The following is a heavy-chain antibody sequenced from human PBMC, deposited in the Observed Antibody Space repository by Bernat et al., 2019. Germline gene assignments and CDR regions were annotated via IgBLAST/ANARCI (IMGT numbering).Heavy chain of an antibody. CDR3: ARDSSGPLY. CDR2: IYIGGGT. J-gene: IGHJ4*02. V-gene: IGHV3-53*01. Sequence: VQLVESGGGLIQPGGSLRLSCAASGFSVSRNYMSWVRQAPGKGLEWVSVIYIGGGTYYADSVKGRFLISRDSSKNTLDLQMNSLRAEDTAVYYCARDSSGPLYWGQGTLVTVSS. D-gene: IGHD3-22*01. CDR1: GFSVSRNY.